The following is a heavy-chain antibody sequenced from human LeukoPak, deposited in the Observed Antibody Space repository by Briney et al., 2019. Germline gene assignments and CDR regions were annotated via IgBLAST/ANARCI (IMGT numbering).Heavy chain of an antibody. D-gene: IGHD3-16*01. J-gene: IGHJ4*02. V-gene: IGHV3-30-3*02. Sequence: GSLRLSCAASGFTFSSYAMHWVRQAPGKGLEWVAVISYDGSNKYYADSVKGRFTVSRDNSKNTLYLQMNGLRAEDTAVYYCAKRGEDPVDLDYWGQGTLVTVSS. CDR1: GFTFSSYA. CDR3: AKRGEDPVDLDY. CDR2: ISYDGSNK.